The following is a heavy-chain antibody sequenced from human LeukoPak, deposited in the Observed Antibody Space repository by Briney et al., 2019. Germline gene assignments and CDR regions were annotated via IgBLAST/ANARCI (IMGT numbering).Heavy chain of an antibody. CDR1: GGSISSGGYY. Sequence: PSETLSLTCTVSGGSISSGGYYWSWIRQPPGKGLEWIGYIYYSGSTYYNPSLKSRVTISVDTSKNQFSLKLSSVTAADTAVYYCARVLTFIFVRTNSSGWIDYWGQGTLVTVSS. CDR3: ARVLTFIFVRTNSSGWIDY. CDR2: IYYSGST. J-gene: IGHJ4*02. D-gene: IGHD6-19*01. V-gene: IGHV4-30-4*08.